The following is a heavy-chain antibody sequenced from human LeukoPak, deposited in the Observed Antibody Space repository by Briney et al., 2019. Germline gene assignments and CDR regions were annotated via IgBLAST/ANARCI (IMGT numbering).Heavy chain of an antibody. Sequence: SETLSLTCTVYGGSFTAFYWSWIRQPPGKGLEWLGEVHHSGTTNYNPSLKSRVTLSVDTSKNQFSLKLSSVTAADTAVYYCARGAYCSTINCYGFDHWGQGTQVTASS. V-gene: IGHV4-34*01. J-gene: IGHJ4*02. CDR3: ARGAYCSTINCYGFDH. CDR1: GGSFTAFY. D-gene: IGHD2-2*01. CDR2: VHHSGTT.